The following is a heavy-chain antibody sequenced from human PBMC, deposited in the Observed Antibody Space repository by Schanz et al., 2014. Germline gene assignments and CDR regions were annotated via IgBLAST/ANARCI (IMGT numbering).Heavy chain of an antibody. Sequence: QVQLVQSGPAVKKPGASMKVSCLASGYSFTEYFLHWVRQAPGQGLEWMGIIHSTGGTTSHAQKFQGRVTMTRDTSTSTVYMELSSLRSEDTAVYYCASALTTWGGMDVWGQGTTVTVSS. CDR2: IHSTGGTT. D-gene: IGHD4-4*01. J-gene: IGHJ6*02. CDR1: GYSFTEYF. V-gene: IGHV1-46*01. CDR3: ASALTTWGGMDV.